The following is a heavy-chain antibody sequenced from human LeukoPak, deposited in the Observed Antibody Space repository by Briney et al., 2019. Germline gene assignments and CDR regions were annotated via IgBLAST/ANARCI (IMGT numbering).Heavy chain of an antibody. CDR1: GYTLTELS. V-gene: IGHV1-24*01. Sequence: ASVKVSCKVSGYTLTELSMHWVRQAPGKGLEWMGGFDPEDGETIYAQKFQGRVTITADESTSTAYMELSSLRSEDTAVYYCARSKWGSGKYYFDYWGQGTLVTVSS. D-gene: IGHD7-27*01. CDR2: FDPEDGET. CDR3: ARSKWGSGKYYFDY. J-gene: IGHJ4*02.